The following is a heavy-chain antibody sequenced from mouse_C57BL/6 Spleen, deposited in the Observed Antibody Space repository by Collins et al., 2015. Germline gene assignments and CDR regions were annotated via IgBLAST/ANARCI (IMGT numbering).Heavy chain of an antibody. CDR3: AGAYWEFAY. CDR2: IHPSDSDT. V-gene: IGHV1-74*01. Sequence: QLQQPGAELVKPGTSVKVSCKASGYTFTSYWMHWVKQRPGQGLEWIGRIHPSDSDTNFNQKFKGKATLTVDKSSSTAYMQLSSLTSEDSAVYYCAGAYWEFAYWGQGTLVAVSA. D-gene: IGHD4-1*01. J-gene: IGHJ3*01. CDR1: GYTFTSYW.